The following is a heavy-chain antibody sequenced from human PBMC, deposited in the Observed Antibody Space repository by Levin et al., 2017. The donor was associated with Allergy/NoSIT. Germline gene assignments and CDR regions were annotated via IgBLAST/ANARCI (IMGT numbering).Heavy chain of an antibody. CDR2: INHSGST. V-gene: IGHV4-34*01. CDR3: ASSVSYYDSSGYGNWFDP. J-gene: IGHJ5*02. CDR1: GGSFSGYY. D-gene: IGHD3-22*01. Sequence: PSETLSLTCAVYGGSFSGYYWSWIRQPPGKGLEWIGEINHSGSTNYNPSLKSRVTISVDTSKNQFSLKLSSVTAADTAVYYCASSVSYYDSSGYGNWFDPWGQGTLVTVSS.